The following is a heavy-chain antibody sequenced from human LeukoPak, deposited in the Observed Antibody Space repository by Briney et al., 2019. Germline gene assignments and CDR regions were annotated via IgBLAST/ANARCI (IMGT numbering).Heavy chain of an antibody. Sequence: SETLSLTCTVSGGSISNYYWSWIRQPPGKGLEWIGYISYSGSTNYNPSLKGRVTMSIDTSKNHFTLKLSSVTATDTAVYYCAVDYDSTGYYFSMDVWGKGTAVTVSS. J-gene: IGHJ6*03. CDR1: GGSISNYY. V-gene: IGHV4-59*01. CDR2: ISYSGST. CDR3: AVDYDSTGYYFSMDV. D-gene: IGHD3-22*01.